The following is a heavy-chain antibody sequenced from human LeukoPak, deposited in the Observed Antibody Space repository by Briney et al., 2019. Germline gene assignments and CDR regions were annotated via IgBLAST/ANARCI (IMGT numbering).Heavy chain of an antibody. CDR2: VYPDDSDT. J-gene: IGHJ4*02. V-gene: IGHV5-51*01. D-gene: IGHD6-13*01. CDR1: GYSFSNYW. CDR3: ARHNWGPHSSNWNTDIVDY. Sequence: GESLKISCKGSGYSFSNYWIAWVRQMPGKGLEWMGFVYPDDSDTTYSPSFQGQVTISADKSISTAYLQWSSLRASDTAIYYCARHNWGPHSSNWNTDIVDYWGQGTLVTVSS.